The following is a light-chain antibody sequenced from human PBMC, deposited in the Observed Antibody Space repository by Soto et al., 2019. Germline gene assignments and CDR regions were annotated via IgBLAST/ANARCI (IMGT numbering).Light chain of an antibody. CDR3: SSYASSNNYVV. CDR1: SSDVGGYNY. V-gene: IGLV2-8*01. CDR2: EVS. Sequence: QSALTQPPSASGSPGQSVTISCTGTSSDVGGYNYVSWYQQHPGKAPKLMIYEVSKRPSGVPDRFSGSKSGNTASLTVSGLHAEDEADYYCSSYASSNNYVVFGGGVKLTVL. J-gene: IGLJ2*01.